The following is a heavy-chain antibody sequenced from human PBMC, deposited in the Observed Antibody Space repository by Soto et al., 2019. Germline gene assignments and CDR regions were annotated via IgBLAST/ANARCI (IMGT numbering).Heavy chain of an antibody. Sequence: GGSLRLSCAASGFIFSNYWMSWVRQAPGKGLEWVANIKQDGSEKYYMDSVRGRFTISRDNSKNTLYLQMNSLRAEDTAVYYCARGGREYYDFWRGYSYGMDVWGQGTTVTVSS. D-gene: IGHD3-3*01. CDR2: IKQDGSEK. CDR3: ARGGREYYDFWRGYSYGMDV. CDR1: GFIFSNYW. V-gene: IGHV3-7*01. J-gene: IGHJ6*02.